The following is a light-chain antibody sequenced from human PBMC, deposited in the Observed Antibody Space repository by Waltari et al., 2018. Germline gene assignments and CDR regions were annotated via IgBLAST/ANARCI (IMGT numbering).Light chain of an antibody. CDR1: QSILHSNGYTY. CDR2: LGS. V-gene: IGKV2-28*01. Sequence: DIVMTQSPLSLPVTPGEPASISCRPSQSILHSNGYTYFDWYLQKPGQSPQLLIYLGSNRASGVPDRFSGSGSGTDFTLKISRVEAEDVGVYYCMQALQTPITFGQGTRLEIK. CDR3: MQALQTPIT. J-gene: IGKJ5*01.